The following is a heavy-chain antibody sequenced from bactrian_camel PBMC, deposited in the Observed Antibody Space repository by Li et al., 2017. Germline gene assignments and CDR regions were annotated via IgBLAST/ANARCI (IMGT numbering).Heavy chain of an antibody. J-gene: IGHJ4*01. CDR2: IDSEDET. Sequence: HVQLVESGGGSVQAGGSLKLSCAVSGYTASHYCMGWFRQAPGKEREGVAGIDSEDETSYADSVKGRFTISVDNAKNATYLQMSSLTPEDTGMYYCAADFGGGWYRGCREKKEYAHWGQWTQVTVS. D-gene: IGHD6*01. CDR3: AADFGGGWYRGCREKKEYAH. CDR1: GYTASHYC. V-gene: IGHV3S53*01.